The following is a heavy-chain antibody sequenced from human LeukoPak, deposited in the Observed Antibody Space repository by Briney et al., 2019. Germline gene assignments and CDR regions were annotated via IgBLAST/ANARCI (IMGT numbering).Heavy chain of an antibody. J-gene: IGHJ5*02. Sequence: ASVKVSCKASGYTFTGYYMHWVRQAPGQGLEWMGWINPNSGGTNYAQKFQGRVTMTRDTSISTAYMELSRLRSDDTAVYYCARGVREYQLLEVDWFDPWGQGTLVTVSS. CDR3: ARGVREYQLLEVDWFDP. D-gene: IGHD2-2*01. V-gene: IGHV1-2*02. CDR1: GYTFTGYY. CDR2: INPNSGGT.